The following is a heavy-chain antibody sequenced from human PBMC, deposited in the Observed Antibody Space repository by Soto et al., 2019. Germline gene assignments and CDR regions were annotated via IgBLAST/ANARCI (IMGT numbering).Heavy chain of an antibody. J-gene: IGHJ4*02. V-gene: IGHV3-23*01. D-gene: IGHD2-15*01. CDR1: GFTFSSYG. CDR3: AKAHHSVYYFDY. CDR2: ISGSGGST. Sequence: GGSLRLSCAASGFTFSSYGIHWVRQAPGKGLEWVAVISGSGGSTYCADSVKGRFTISRDNSKNTLYLQMNSLRAEDTAVYYCAKAHHSVYYFDYWGQGTLVTVSS.